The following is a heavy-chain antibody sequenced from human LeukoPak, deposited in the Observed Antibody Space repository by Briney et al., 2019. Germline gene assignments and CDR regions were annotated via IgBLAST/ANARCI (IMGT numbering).Heavy chain of an antibody. V-gene: IGHV1-69*05. J-gene: IGHJ5*02. CDR1: GGSFSTSG. Sequence: ASVKVSCKASGGSFSTSGFSWVGQAPGQGPEWMGGVIPIYGTPSYAQKFQGRVTITTDESTSTAYMELSSLRSEDTAVYYCARTRRSAGGYNWNEGSWFDPWGQGTLVTVSS. D-gene: IGHD1-1*01. CDR3: ARTRRSAGGYNWNEGSWFDP. CDR2: VIPIYGTP.